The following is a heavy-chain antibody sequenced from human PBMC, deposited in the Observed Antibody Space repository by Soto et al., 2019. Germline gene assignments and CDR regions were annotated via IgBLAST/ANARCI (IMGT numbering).Heavy chain of an antibody. V-gene: IGHV3-48*02. CDR2: ISGGSSRI. D-gene: IGHD2-15*01. Sequence: PGGSLRLSCAASGFSFSTYDMNWVRQAPGKGLEWVSYISGGSSRIFYADSVKGRLTISRDNDKNSLYLQMNRLRDEHKGVYYCARVIXGGWSTIKDYYYYAMDVWGQGTTVTVSS. J-gene: IGHJ6*02. CDR1: GFSFSTYD. CDR3: ARVIXGGWSTIKDYYYYAMDV.